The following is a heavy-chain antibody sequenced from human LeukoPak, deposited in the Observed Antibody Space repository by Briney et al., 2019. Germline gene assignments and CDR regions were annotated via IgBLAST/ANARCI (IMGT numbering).Heavy chain of an antibody. V-gene: IGHV1-8*03. CDR3: ARANFLRFDP. CDR2: MTPNNGNT. J-gene: IGHJ5*02. CDR1: GYTFAIYD. Sequence: GASVKVSCKASGYTFAIYDIHWVRQASGQGLEWMGWMTPNNGNTGYAQKFQGRVTITRNTSVSTAYMKLSSLRSDDTAVYYCARANFLRFDPWGQGTLVTVSS.